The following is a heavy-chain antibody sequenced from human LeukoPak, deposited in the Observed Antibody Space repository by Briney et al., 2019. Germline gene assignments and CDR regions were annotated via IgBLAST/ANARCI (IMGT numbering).Heavy chain of an antibody. CDR2: ISTTGDT. CDR1: GFAFGAYD. CDR3: ARGRSGSYFDS. J-gene: IGHJ4*02. Sequence: PGGSLRLSCAASGFAFGAYDMHWVRQATGKGLEWVSAISTTGDTYYPGSVKGRFTISRENAKSSLYLQMNSLRAEDTAVYYCARGRSGSYFDSWGQGTLVAVSS. V-gene: IGHV3-13*04. D-gene: IGHD1-26*01.